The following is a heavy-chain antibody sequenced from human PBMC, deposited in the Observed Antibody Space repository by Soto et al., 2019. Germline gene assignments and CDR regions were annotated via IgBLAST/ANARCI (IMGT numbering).Heavy chain of an antibody. CDR3: ARGGCSGGSCYSYYYYGMDV. V-gene: IGHV1-69*13. D-gene: IGHD2-15*01. CDR2: IIPIFGTA. Sequence: SVKVSCKASGGTFSSYAISWVRQAPGQGLEWMGGIIPIFGTANYAQKFQGRVTITADESTSTAYMELSSLRSEDTAVYYCARGGCSGGSCYSYYYYGMDVWGQGTTVTVSS. J-gene: IGHJ6*02. CDR1: GGTFSSYA.